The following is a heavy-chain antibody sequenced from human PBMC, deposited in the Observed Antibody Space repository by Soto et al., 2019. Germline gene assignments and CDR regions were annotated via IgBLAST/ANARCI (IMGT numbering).Heavy chain of an antibody. CDR1: GVTFISYG. CDR2: IWYDGSNK. V-gene: IGHV3-33*01. CDR3: AREYYDFWSGYYGPDY. Sequence: TGGFLRLSCAASGVTFISYGMHWVRQAPGKGLEWVAVIWYDGSNKYYADSVKGRFTISRDNSKNTLYLQMNSLRAEDTAVYYCAREYYDFWSGYYGPDYWGQGTLVTVSS. D-gene: IGHD3-3*01. J-gene: IGHJ4*02.